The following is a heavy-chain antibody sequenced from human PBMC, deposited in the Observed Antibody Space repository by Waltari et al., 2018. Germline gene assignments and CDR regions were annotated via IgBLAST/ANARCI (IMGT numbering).Heavy chain of an antibody. D-gene: IGHD3-3*01. CDR2: IWYDGSNK. CDR3: AKPYDFWSGAFDY. V-gene: IGHV3-30*18. Sequence: QVQLVESGGGVVQPGRSLRLSCAASGFTFSSYGIHWVRQAPGKGLEWVAVIWYDGSNKYYADSVKGRFTISRDNSKNTLYLQMNSLRAEDTAMYYCAKPYDFWSGAFDYWGQGTLVTVSS. J-gene: IGHJ4*02. CDR1: GFTFSSYG.